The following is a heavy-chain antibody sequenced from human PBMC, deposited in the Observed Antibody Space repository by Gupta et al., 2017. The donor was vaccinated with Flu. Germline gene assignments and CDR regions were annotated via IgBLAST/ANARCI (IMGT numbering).Heavy chain of an antibody. Sequence: QVQLVQSGAEVKKPGASVKVSCKASGYTFSSYDINWVRQASGQGPEWMGWINPNSGNTGYAQKCQGRVTMTRNNSISTAYMELTSLKSEDTAVYYCARRIKYYLYYYLDDWVRGTAVTVSS. J-gene: IGHJ6*03. D-gene: IGHD3-10*01. CDR1: GYTFSSYD. CDR3: ARRIKYYLYYYLDD. CDR2: INPNSGNT. V-gene: IGHV1-8*01.